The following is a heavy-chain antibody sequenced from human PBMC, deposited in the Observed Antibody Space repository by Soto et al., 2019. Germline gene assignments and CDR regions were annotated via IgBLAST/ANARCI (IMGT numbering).Heavy chain of an antibody. CDR3: ARKVSSSGTGHYYYYGMDV. Sequence: SETLSLTCTVSGGSISSSSYYWGWIRQPPGKGLEWIGSIYYSGSTYYNPPLKSRVTISVDTSKNQFSLKLSSVTAADTAVYYCARKVSSSGTGHYYYYGMDVWGQGTTVTVSS. J-gene: IGHJ6*02. D-gene: IGHD6-13*01. CDR2: IYYSGST. CDR1: GGSISSSSYY. V-gene: IGHV4-39*01.